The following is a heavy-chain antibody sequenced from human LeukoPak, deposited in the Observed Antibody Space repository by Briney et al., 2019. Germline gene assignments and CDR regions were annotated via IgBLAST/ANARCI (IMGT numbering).Heavy chain of an antibody. Sequence: GASVKVSCKPSGYTFTSYGISWVRQAPGQGLEWMAWISAYNGNTNYAQKLQGRVTMTTDTSTSTAYMELRSLTSDDTAVYYCARLGLLGGFDYWGQGTLVTVSS. CDR2: ISAYNGNT. J-gene: IGHJ4*02. D-gene: IGHD2-15*01. CDR3: ARLGLLGGFDY. V-gene: IGHV1-18*01. CDR1: GYTFTSYG.